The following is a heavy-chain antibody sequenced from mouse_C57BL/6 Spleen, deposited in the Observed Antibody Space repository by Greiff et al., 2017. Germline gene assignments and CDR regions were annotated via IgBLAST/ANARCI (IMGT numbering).Heavy chain of an antibody. CDR3: ARGGNYGGIAD. CDR1: GYTFTSYW. Sequence: QVQLKQPGAELVRPGSSVKLSCKASGYTFTSYWMHWVKQRPIQGLEWIGNIDPSDSETHYNQKFKDKATLTVDKSSSTAYMQLSSLTSEDSAVYYCARGGNYGGIADWGQGTLVTVAA. D-gene: IGHD2-1*01. CDR2: IDPSDSET. J-gene: IGHJ3*01. V-gene: IGHV1-52*01.